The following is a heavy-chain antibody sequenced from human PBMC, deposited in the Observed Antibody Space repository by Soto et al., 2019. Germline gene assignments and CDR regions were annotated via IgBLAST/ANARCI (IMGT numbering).Heavy chain of an antibody. V-gene: IGHV3-30-3*01. CDR2: ISYDGSNK. CDR3: ARDNGYGIAARRYYYYGMDV. CDR1: GFTFSSYA. J-gene: IGHJ6*02. D-gene: IGHD6-6*01. Sequence: QVQLVESGGGVVQPGRSLRLSCAASGFTFSSYAMHWVRQAPGKGLEWVAVISYDGSNKYYADSVKGRFTISRDNSKNTLYLQMNSLRAEDTAVYYCARDNGYGIAARRYYYYGMDVWGQGTTVTVSS.